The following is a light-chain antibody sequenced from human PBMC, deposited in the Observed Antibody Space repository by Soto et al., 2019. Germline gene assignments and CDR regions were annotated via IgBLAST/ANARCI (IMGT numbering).Light chain of an antibody. J-gene: IGLJ3*02. CDR1: SSNIGAGYD. CDR3: QSYDSSLSGWV. CDR2: GNS. Sequence: QSVLTQPPSVSGAPGQRVTISCTGSSSNIGAGYDVHWYQQLPGTAPKLLIYGNSNRPSGVPDRFSGSKSGTSASLAITRLQSEDEADYYCQSYDSSLSGWVFGGGTKLTVL. V-gene: IGLV1-40*01.